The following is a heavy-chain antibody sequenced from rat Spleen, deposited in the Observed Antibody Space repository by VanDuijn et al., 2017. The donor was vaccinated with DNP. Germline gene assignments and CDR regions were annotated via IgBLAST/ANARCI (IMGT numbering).Heavy chain of an antibody. Sequence: EVQLVESGGDLVQPGRSLKLSCVASGFTFSNYYMAWVRQAPTKGLEWVASISTSGGSTYYRDSVKGRFTVSRDNAKSTLYLQMDSLRSEDTATYYCARLGDYWGQGVMVTVSS. V-gene: IGHV5-25*01. CDR1: GFTFSNYY. CDR3: ARLGDY. CDR2: ISTSGGST. D-gene: IGHD5-1*01. J-gene: IGHJ2*01.